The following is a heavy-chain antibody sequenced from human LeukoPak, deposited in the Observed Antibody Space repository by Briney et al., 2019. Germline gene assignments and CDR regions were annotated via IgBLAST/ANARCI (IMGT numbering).Heavy chain of an antibody. Sequence: ASVKVSCKASGYTFTGYYMHWVRQAPGQGLEWMGRINPNSGGTNYAQKFQGRVTMTRDTSISTAYMELRRLRSDDTAVYYCARAKGVVAAAGTTYNYWGQGTLVTVSS. CDR2: INPNSGGT. CDR1: GYTFTGYY. CDR3: ARAKGVVAAAGTTYNY. V-gene: IGHV1-2*06. D-gene: IGHD6-13*01. J-gene: IGHJ4*02.